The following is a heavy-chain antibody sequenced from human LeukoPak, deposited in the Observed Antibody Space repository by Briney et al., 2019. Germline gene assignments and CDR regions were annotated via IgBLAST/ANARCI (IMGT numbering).Heavy chain of an antibody. CDR3: ARVPPDLVITPESYFDY. CDR2: ISSSSSTI. CDR1: GFTFSSYS. J-gene: IGHJ4*02. D-gene: IGHD3-22*01. Sequence: GGSLRLSCAASGFTFSSYSMNWVRQAPGKGLEWVSYISSSSSTIYYADSVKGRFTISRDNAKNSLYLQMNSLRAEDTAVYYCARVPPDLVITPESYFDYWGQGTLVTVSS. V-gene: IGHV3-48*01.